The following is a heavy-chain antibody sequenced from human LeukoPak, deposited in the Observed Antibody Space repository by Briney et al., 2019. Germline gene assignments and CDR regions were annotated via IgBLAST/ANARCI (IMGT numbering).Heavy chain of an antibody. Sequence: PSETLSLTCTVSGGSISSGSYYWSWIRQPAGKGLEWIGRIYTSGSTNYNPSLKSRVTISVDTSKNQFSLKLCSVTAADTAVYYCARDRIWYSGSYVDYWGQGTLVTVSS. CDR1: GGSISSGSYY. D-gene: IGHD1-26*01. CDR2: IYTSGST. V-gene: IGHV4-61*02. CDR3: ARDRIWYSGSYVDY. J-gene: IGHJ4*02.